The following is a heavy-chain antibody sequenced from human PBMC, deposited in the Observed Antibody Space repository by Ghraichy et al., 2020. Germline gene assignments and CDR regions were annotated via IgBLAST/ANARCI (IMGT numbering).Heavy chain of an antibody. D-gene: IGHD3-22*01. CDR1: GGSFSGYY. CDR2: INHSGST. J-gene: IGHJ4*02. V-gene: IGHV4-34*01. Sequence: SETLSLTCAVYGGSFSGYYWSWIRQPPGKGLEWIGEINHSGSTNYNPSLKSRVTISVDTSKNQFSLKLSSVTAADTAVYYCVRGYAWYYYDSSGPFDYWGQGTLVTVSS. CDR3: VRGYAWYYYDSSGPFDY.